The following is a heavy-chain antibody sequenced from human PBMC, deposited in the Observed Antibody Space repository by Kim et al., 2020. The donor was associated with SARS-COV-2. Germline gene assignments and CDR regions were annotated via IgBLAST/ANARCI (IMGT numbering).Heavy chain of an antibody. CDR2: ISGSGGST. V-gene: IGHV3-23*01. Sequence: GGSLRLSCAASGFTFSSYAMSWVRQAPGKGLEWVSGISGSGGSTDYADSVKGRFTISRDSYNTTLYLQMNSLRAEDTAVYYCAKVKDYYYGSGSYSYYFDYWGQGALVTVSS. D-gene: IGHD3-10*01. CDR3: AKVKDYYYGSGSYSYYFDY. J-gene: IGHJ4*02. CDR1: GFTFSSYA.